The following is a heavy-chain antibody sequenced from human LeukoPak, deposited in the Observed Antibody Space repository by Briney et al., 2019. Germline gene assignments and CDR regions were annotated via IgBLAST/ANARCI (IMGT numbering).Heavy chain of an antibody. Sequence: HTGGSLRLSCTASGFTFSNFWMGWVRQAPGKGLEWVANIKQDETEKFYLGSVKGRFTISRDNAKNSLYLQMNSLRVEDTALYYCTRRNKDDSSGYYYDWGQGTLVTVSS. CDR3: TRRNKDDSSGYYYD. CDR2: IKQDETEK. J-gene: IGHJ4*02. CDR1: GFTFSNFW. V-gene: IGHV3-7*03. D-gene: IGHD3-22*01.